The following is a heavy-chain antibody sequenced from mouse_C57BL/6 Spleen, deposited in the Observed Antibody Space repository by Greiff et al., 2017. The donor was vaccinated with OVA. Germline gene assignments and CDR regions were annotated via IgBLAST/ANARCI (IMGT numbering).Heavy chain of an antibody. D-gene: IGHD1-1*01. CDR2: IYPGSGNT. CDR3: ARPNYGSSLWFAY. V-gene: IGHV1-76*01. Sequence: QVQLQQSGAELVRPGASVKLSCKASGYTFTDYYINWVKQRPGQGLEWIARIYPGSGNTYYNEKFKGKATLTAEKSSSTAYMQLSSLTSEDSAVYFCARPNYGSSLWFAYWGQGTLVTVSA. J-gene: IGHJ3*01. CDR1: GYTFTDYY.